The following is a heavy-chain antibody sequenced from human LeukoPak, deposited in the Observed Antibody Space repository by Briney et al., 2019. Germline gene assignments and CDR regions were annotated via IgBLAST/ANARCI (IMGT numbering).Heavy chain of an antibody. D-gene: IGHD3-9*01. CDR3: ARGGFGLTGYYKWDS. V-gene: IGHV4-34*01. J-gene: IGHJ4*02. CDR2: INHSGST. CDR1: GGSFSGYY. Sequence: SETLSLTCAVYGGSFSGYYWSWIRQPPGKGLEWIGEINHSGSTNYNPSLKSRVTISVDTSKNQFSLKLSSVTAADTAVYYCARGGFGLTGYYKWDSWGRETLVTVSS.